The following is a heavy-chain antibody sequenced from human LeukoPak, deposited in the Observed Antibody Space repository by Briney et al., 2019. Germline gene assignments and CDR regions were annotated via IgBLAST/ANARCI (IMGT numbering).Heavy chain of an antibody. Sequence: ASVKVSCKASGGTFSSYAISWVRQAPGQGLEWMGWVSAYNGNTNYAQNFQGRVTMTTDTSTSTAYMELRSLRSDDTAVYYCARKPYDSGGYYHYWGQGTLVTVSS. CDR3: ARKPYDSGGYYHY. CDR2: VSAYNGNT. CDR1: GGTFSSYA. V-gene: IGHV1-18*01. D-gene: IGHD3-22*01. J-gene: IGHJ4*02.